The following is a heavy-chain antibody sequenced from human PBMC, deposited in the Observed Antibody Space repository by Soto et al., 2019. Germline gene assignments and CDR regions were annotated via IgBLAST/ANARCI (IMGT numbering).Heavy chain of an antibody. D-gene: IGHD5-12*01. J-gene: IGHJ4*02. V-gene: IGHV4-4*02. CDR3: TKNSAYALDY. CDR2: IHHSGGT. CDR1: GGSVSNNNW. Sequence: QVQLQESGPGLVKPSGTLSLSCAVSGGSVSNNNWWSWVRQSPGNGLEWIGEIHHSGGTSYNPSLECRATLSVDKSKNDLSLRLNYVTAADTAVYYCTKNSAYALDYWGLGILVTVSS.